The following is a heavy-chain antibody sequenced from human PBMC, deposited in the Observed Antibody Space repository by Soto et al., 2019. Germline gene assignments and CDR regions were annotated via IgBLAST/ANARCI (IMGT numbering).Heavy chain of an antibody. D-gene: IGHD2-15*01. CDR1: GGTVSNSA. V-gene: IGHV1-69*01. J-gene: IGHJ4*01. CDR2: IIPIFGPA. CDR3: GRGSSWTKVEY. Sequence: QVQLVQSGAEVKKPVSSVKVSCKASGGTVSNSAISWLRQAPGQGLEWMGGIIPIFGPAIYARKFRGRVTITAEESTSTAYMELSTVRSEDTAVYYCGRGSSWTKVEYWGHRAQVTVSS.